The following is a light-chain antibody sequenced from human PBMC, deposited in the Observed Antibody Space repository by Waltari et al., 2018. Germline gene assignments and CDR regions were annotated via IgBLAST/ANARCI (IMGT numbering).Light chain of an antibody. CDR2: DVD. V-gene: IGKV3-11*01. Sequence: EIVLTQSPANLSVSPGERATVSCRASQNVSIFLAWYQHKPGQAPRLIIYDVDNRATCIPPRFGGSGSVTDFTLTISRFESEDSAVYSCQQRSIWPPIPFGQGTRLEIK. CDR3: QQRSIWPPIP. CDR1: QNVSIF. J-gene: IGKJ5*01.